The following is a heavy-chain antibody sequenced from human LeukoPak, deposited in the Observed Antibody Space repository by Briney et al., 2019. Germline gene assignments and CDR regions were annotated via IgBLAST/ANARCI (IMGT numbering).Heavy chain of an antibody. V-gene: IGHV1-8*01. D-gene: IGHD3-10*01. CDR3: ARTYYGSGSYYGY. Sequence: ASVKVSCKASGYTFTSYDINWVRQAPGQGLEWMGWMNPNSGNTGYAQKFQGRVTMTRNTSISTAYMELSSLRSEDTAVYYCARTYYGSGSYYGYWGQGTLVTVSS. CDR2: MNPNSGNT. CDR1: GYTFTSYD. J-gene: IGHJ4*02.